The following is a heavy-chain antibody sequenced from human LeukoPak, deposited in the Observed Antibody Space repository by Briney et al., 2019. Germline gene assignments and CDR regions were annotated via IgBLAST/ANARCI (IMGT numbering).Heavy chain of an antibody. CDR1: GFTFSSYA. Sequence: GSLRLSCAASGFTFSSYAMSWVRQAPGKGLEWVSAISGSGGSTYYADSVKGRFTISRDNSKNTLYLQMNRLRAEDTAVYYCAKDQTDTTLIDYWGQGTLVTVSS. CDR2: ISGSGGST. V-gene: IGHV3-23*01. D-gene: IGHD1-26*01. CDR3: AKDQTDTTLIDY. J-gene: IGHJ4*02.